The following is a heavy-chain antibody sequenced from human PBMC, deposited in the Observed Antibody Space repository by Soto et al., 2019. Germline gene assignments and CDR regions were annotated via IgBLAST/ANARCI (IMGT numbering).Heavy chain of an antibody. D-gene: IGHD5-18*01. V-gene: IGHV3-23*01. Sequence: GALRVSCRASVFIFSDYIMNRVRQAPGKGLEWVSGISGSGGDTFYADSVRGRFTISRDNSKSTVYLQMSSLRADDTAIYYCAKDGYGKGDYWGQGTQVTVSS. CDR2: ISGSGGDT. J-gene: IGHJ4*02. CDR1: VFIFSDYI. CDR3: AKDGYGKGDY.